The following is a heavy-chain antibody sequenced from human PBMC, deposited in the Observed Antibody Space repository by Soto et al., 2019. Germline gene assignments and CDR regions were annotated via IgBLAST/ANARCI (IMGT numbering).Heavy chain of an antibody. Sequence: GGSLRLSCAASGFTFSSYGMHWVRQAPGKGLEWVAVISYDGSNKYYADSVKGRFTISRDNSKNTPYLQMNSLRAEDTAVYYCAKSLGITIFGVVTPYFDYWGQGTLVTVSS. CDR1: GFTFSSYG. CDR2: ISYDGSNK. J-gene: IGHJ4*02. D-gene: IGHD3-3*01. CDR3: AKSLGITIFGVVTPYFDY. V-gene: IGHV3-30*18.